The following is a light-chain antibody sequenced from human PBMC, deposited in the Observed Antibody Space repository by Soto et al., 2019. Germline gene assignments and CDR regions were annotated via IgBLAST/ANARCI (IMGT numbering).Light chain of an antibody. Sequence: DIQMTQSPSTLSASVGDRVTITCRASQSISSWFAWYQQKPGKAPKLLIYDASSLESGVPSRFSGSGSGTEFTLTISSLQPDDFATYYCQQYNSWTFGQGTKVDI. V-gene: IGKV1-5*01. CDR1: QSISSW. CDR3: QQYNSWT. J-gene: IGKJ1*01. CDR2: DAS.